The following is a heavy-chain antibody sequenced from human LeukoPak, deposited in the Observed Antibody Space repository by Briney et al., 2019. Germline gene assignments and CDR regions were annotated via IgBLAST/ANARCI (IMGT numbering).Heavy chain of an antibody. J-gene: IGHJ3*02. CDR1: GFTFSSYS. V-gene: IGHV3-21*01. Sequence: GGSLRLSCAASGFTFSSYSMNWVRQAPGKGLEWASPISSSSSYIYYADSVKGRFTISRDNAKNSLYLQMNSLRAEDTAVYYCARGGYRIDAFDIWGQGTMVTVSS. CDR2: ISSSSSYI. CDR3: ARGGYRIDAFDI. D-gene: IGHD5-18*01.